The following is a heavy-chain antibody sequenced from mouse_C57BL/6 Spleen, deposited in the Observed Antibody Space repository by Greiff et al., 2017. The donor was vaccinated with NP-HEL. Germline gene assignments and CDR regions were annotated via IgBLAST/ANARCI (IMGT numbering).Heavy chain of an antibody. J-gene: IGHJ4*01. CDR1: GFTFNTYA. Sequence: EVQGVESGGGLVQPKGSLKLSCAASGFTFNTYAMPWVRQAPGKGLEWVARIRSRSSNYATYYADSVKDRFTISRDDSQSMLYLQMNNLNAEDIAMYCCMRVGEYYAMDYWGQGTLVTVSS. CDR2: IRSRSSNYAT. CDR3: MRVGEYYAMDY. V-gene: IGHV10-3*01.